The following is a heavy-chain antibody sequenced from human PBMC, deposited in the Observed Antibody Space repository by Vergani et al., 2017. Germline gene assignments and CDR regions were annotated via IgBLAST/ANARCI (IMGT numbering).Heavy chain of an antibody. CDR2: IYYSGST. CDR1: GGSISSSSYY. D-gene: IGHD5-18*01. CDR3: ATSASGYSYGCFDY. V-gene: IGHV4-39*07. Sequence: QLQLQESGPGLVKPSETLSLTCTVSGGSISSSSYYWGWIRQPPGKGLEWIGSIYYSGSTYYNPSLKSRVTISVDTSKNQFSLKLSSVTAADTAVYYCATSASGYSYGCFDYWGQGTLVTVSS. J-gene: IGHJ4*02.